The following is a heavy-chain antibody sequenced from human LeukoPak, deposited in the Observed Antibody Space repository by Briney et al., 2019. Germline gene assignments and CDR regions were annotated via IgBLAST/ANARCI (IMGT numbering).Heavy chain of an antibody. V-gene: IGHV3-7*01. Sequence: GGSLRLSCAASGFTFSNYWMSWVRQAPGKGLEWVANIKQDGSEKYYVDSVKGRFTISRDNAKNSLYLQVNSLRAEDTAVFYCARGRGSYSFDYWGQGTLVTVSS. CDR2: IKQDGSEK. CDR3: ARGRGSYSFDY. J-gene: IGHJ4*02. CDR1: GFTFSNYW. D-gene: IGHD1-26*01.